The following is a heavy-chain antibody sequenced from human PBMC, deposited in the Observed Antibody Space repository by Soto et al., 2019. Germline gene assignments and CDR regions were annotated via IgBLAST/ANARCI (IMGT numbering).Heavy chain of an antibody. CDR1: GFTCSTYS. Sequence: GGSLRLSCAASGFTCSTYSMNWVRQAPGKGLEWVSSISSTSTYIYYADSLKGRFTISRDNTKNSLYLQINSLRDEDTAVYYCARETAGYTSTSAFDYWGQGVLVTVSS. CDR2: ISSTSTYI. V-gene: IGHV3-21*01. CDR3: ARETAGYTSTSAFDY. J-gene: IGHJ4*02. D-gene: IGHD6-13*01.